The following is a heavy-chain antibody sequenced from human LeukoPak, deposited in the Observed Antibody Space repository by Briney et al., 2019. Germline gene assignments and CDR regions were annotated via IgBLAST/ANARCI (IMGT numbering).Heavy chain of an antibody. CDR3: ATAGYSSGWYDVYYYYGMDV. CDR2: FDPEDGET. J-gene: IGHJ6*02. CDR1: GYTLTELS. D-gene: IGHD6-19*01. V-gene: IGHV1-24*01. Sequence: ASVKVSCKVSGYTLTELSMHWVRQAPGKGLEWMGGFDPEDGETIYAQKFQGRVTMTEDTSTDTAYMELSSLRSEDTAVYYCATAGYSSGWYDVYYYYGMDVWGQGTTVTVSS.